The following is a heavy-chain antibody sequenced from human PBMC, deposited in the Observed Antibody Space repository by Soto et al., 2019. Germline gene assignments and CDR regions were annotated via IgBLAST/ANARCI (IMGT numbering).Heavy chain of an antibody. CDR2: ISYDGSNK. CDR1: GFTFSSYG. V-gene: IGHV3-30*18. J-gene: IGHJ4*02. D-gene: IGHD3-22*01. CDR3: AKDLSSGPPFDY. Sequence: LRLSCAASGFTFSSYGMHWVRQAPGKGLEWVAVISYDGSNKYYADSVKGRFTISRDNSKNTLYLQMNSLRAEDTAVYYCAKDLSSGPPFDYWGQGTLVTVSS.